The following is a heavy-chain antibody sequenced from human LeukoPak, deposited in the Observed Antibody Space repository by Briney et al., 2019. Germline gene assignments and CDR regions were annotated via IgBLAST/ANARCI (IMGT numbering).Heavy chain of an antibody. J-gene: IGHJ4*02. CDR3: ARDFPYCSGGSCYPGSFDY. Sequence: SETLSLTCTVSGGSISNYYWSWIRQPPGKGLEWIGYIYYSGSTNYNPSLKSRVTISVDTSKNQFSLKLSSVTAADTAVYYCARDFPYCSGGSCYPGSFDYWGQGTLVTVSS. V-gene: IGHV4-59*01. CDR2: IYYSGST. D-gene: IGHD2-15*01. CDR1: GGSISNYY.